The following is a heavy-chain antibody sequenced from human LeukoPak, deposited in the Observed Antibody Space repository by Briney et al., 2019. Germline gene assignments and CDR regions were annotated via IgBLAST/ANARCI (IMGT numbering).Heavy chain of an antibody. V-gene: IGHV3-21*01. Sequence: GGSLRLSCAASGFTFSSYSMNWVRQAPGKGLEWVSSISSSSSYIYYADSVKGRFTISRDNAKNSLYLQMNSLRAEDTAVYYCASGPHRRAGNWFDSWGQGTLVTVSS. CDR3: ASGPHRRAGNWFDS. CDR2: ISSSSSYI. J-gene: IGHJ5*01. CDR1: GFTFSSYS.